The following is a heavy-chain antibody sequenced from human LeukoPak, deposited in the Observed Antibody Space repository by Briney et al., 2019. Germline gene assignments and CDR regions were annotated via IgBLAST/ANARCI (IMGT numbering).Heavy chain of an antibody. D-gene: IGHD3-22*01. J-gene: IGHJ1*01. CDR1: GYTXTDHY. Sequence: ASVKVSCKASGYTXTDHYLHGVRQAPGQGLEWMGWINPNSGGTNYAQKFQGRVTMTRDTSISTAYMVLSRLRSDDTAEYYCARALYYDSSGYYSSSYYYFQHWGQGTLVTVSS. V-gene: IGHV1-2*02. CDR3: ARALYYDSSGYYSSSYYYFQH. CDR2: INPNSGGT.